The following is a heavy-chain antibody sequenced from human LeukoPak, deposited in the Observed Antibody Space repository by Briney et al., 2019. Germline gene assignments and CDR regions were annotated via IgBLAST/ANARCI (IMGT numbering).Heavy chain of an antibody. CDR2: INPNSGGT. CDR1: GYTFTGYY. D-gene: IGHD4-23*01. V-gene: IGHV1-2*06. CDR3: ARDLCGGNSISGY. J-gene: IGHJ4*02. Sequence: ASVKVSCKASGYTFTGYYMHWVRQAPGQGLEWMGRINPNSGGTNYAQKFQGRVTMTRDTSISTAYMELSRLRSDDTAVYYCARDLCGGNSISGYWGQGTLVTVSS.